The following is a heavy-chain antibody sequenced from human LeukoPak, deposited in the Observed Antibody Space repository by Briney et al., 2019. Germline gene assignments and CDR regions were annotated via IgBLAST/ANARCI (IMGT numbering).Heavy chain of an antibody. Sequence: GGSLRLSCPTSGFAFSSFGMHWVRQAPGKGLEWVAYIRYDGSNKYYADSVKGRFTISRDNSKNTLFLQMNSLRAEDTAVYHCAKDMRYGSQNYIDYWGQGTLVTVSS. J-gene: IGHJ4*02. CDR3: AKDMRYGSQNYIDY. V-gene: IGHV3-30*02. CDR1: GFAFSSFG. CDR2: IRYDGSNK. D-gene: IGHD2-15*01.